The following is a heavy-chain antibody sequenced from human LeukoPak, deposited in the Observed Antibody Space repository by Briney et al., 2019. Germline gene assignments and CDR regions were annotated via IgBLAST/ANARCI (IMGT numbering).Heavy chain of an antibody. Sequence: IRSRTRTLTSGLKRRSGYHWGWISQNQEKGLEWIGYTDSSRITSYTPSLTSRVTISIDTSKNQVSLKLSSVTAADTAVYYCARDSGPGGSPDYWGQGTLVTVSS. D-gene: IGHD1-26*01. J-gene: IGHJ4*02. V-gene: IGHV4-31*03. CDR2: TDSSRIT. CDR3: ARDSGPGGSPDY. CDR1: SGLKRRSGYH.